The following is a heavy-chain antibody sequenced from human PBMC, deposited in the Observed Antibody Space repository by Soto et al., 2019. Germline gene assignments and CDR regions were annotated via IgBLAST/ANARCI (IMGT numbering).Heavy chain of an antibody. D-gene: IGHD1-1*01. J-gene: IGHJ4*02. Sequence: EVQLVESGGGLVQPGGSLRLSCAASGFTFSGSWMHWVRQAPGKGLVWVSRISSDGSSTTYADSVKGRFTISRDNAKNMLSLQMNSLRAEDTAVYYCATAGTGTFTYWGQGTLVTVSS. CDR1: GFTFSGSW. V-gene: IGHV3-74*03. CDR2: ISSDGSST. CDR3: ATAGTGTFTY.